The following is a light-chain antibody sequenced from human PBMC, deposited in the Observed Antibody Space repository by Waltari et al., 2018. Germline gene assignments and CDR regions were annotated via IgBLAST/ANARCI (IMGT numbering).Light chain of an antibody. Sequence: SYRLTQPPSVSVAPGKTARISCGGDNIGTKSAHWYHHRPGQAPVPVIYLDSDRPSGVSERFSGSNSGNTATLTIIRVEVGDEADYYCQVCGTSCDHPVFGGGTKLTVL. CDR1: NIGTKS. V-gene: IGLV3-21*04. J-gene: IGLJ3*02. CDR2: LDS. CDR3: QVCGTSCDHPV.